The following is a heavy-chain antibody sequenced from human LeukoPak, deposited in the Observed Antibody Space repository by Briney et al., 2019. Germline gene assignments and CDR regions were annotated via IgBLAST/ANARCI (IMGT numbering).Heavy chain of an antibody. CDR2: VDHTGST. J-gene: IGHJ6*03. D-gene: IGHD1-1*01. V-gene: IGHV4-61*03. Sequence: PSETLSLTCTVSGYSISSGYYWTWIRPPPGKGLEWIGYVDHTGSTNFNPSLNGRVSISRDTTNNLFSLRLRSVTAADTAVYFCARGRVSSSTWYSTYCYYFYMDVWGKGTTVTVSS. CDR1: GYSISSGYY. CDR3: ARGRVSSSTWYSTYCYYFYMDV.